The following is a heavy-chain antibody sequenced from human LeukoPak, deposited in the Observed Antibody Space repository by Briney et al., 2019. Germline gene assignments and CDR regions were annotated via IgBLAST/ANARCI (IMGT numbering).Heavy chain of an antibody. Sequence: PGGSLRLSCAASGFTFSSYEMNWVRHAPGKRLEWVAPISDSGVVTYYADSVKGRFTISRDNSKNTVYLQMNSLRAEDTAIYYCAKLGYCSGGSCYSRWYFDLWGRGTLVTVSA. D-gene: IGHD2-15*01. CDR2: ISDSGVVT. J-gene: IGHJ2*01. CDR3: AKLGYCSGGSCYSRWYFDL. V-gene: IGHV3-23*01. CDR1: GFTFSSYE.